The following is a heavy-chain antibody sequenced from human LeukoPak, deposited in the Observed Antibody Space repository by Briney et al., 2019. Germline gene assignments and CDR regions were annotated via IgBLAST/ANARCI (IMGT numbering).Heavy chain of an antibody. CDR2: IDYSGST. V-gene: IGHV4-59*11. J-gene: IGHJ6*03. CDR3: ARMASLWSGYYYYYMDV. Sequence: SETLSLPPTVSGGSISIHYWSCIPQPPGKGLERSVYIDYSGSTNYNPSLKSRVTRSVDTSKNQFSLKLSSVTAADTAVYYCARMASLWSGYYYYYMDVWGKGTTVTVSS. CDR1: GGSISIHY. D-gene: IGHD2-21*01.